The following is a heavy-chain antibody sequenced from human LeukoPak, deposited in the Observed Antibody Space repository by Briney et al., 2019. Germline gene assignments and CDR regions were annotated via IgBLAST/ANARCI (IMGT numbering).Heavy chain of an antibody. CDR1: GFTVSSNY. D-gene: IGHD6-19*01. J-gene: IGHJ6*03. Sequence: GGSLRLSCAASGFTVSSNYMSWVRQAPGKGLGWVSVIYSGGSTYYADSVKGRFTISRDNSKNTLYLQMNSLRAEDTAVYYCARASSGWYVYYYYYMDVWGKGTTVTVSS. V-gene: IGHV3-53*01. CDR2: IYSGGST. CDR3: ARASSGWYVYYYYYMDV.